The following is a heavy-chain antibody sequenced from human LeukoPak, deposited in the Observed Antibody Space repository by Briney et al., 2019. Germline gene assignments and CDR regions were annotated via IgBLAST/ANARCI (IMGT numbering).Heavy chain of an antibody. J-gene: IGHJ3*02. Sequence: GGSLRLSCAASEFTFSDHWMTWVRQAPGKGLEWVSAITGSGGSTYYADSVKGRFTISRDNSKNTLYMQMNSLRAEDTAIYYCAKKSAAAGSGGVFDIWGQGTMVTVSS. D-gene: IGHD6-13*01. CDR2: ITGSGGST. CDR3: AKKSAAAGSGGVFDI. CDR1: EFTFSDHW. V-gene: IGHV3-23*01.